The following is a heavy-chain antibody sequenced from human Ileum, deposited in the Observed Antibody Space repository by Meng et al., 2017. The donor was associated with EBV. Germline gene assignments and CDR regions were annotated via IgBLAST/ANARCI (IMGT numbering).Heavy chain of an antibody. CDR3: ARHHHSPTFDY. D-gene: IGHD1-14*01. CDR2: VVYSGTT. J-gene: IGHJ4*02. CDR1: GGSISSSSYY. V-gene: IGHV4-39*01. Sequence: LALQGSGPGLVKPSDPLSLTCRVSGGSISSSSYYWAWIRQPPGEGLEWIGSVVYSGTTYYTSSLKSRVSISVDTSKNQFSLKLSSVTAADTAVYYCARHHHSPTFDYWGQGTLVTVSS.